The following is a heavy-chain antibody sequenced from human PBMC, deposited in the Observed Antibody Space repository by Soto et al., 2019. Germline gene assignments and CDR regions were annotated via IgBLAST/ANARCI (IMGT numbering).Heavy chain of an antibody. J-gene: IGHJ4*02. CDR3: AREVYYDFWSGFNTHPYYFDD. Sequence: QVQLVESGGGVVQPGRSLRLSCAASGFTFSRHTMHWVRQAPGKGLEWVGAISDDGSNTYYADSVKGRFTISRDNSKNTLYLQMNSPSSEDTAVHHCAREVYYDFWSGFNTHPYYFDDWGQGTLVTVSS. D-gene: IGHD3-3*01. V-gene: IGHV3-30-3*01. CDR2: ISDDGSNT. CDR1: GFTFSRHT.